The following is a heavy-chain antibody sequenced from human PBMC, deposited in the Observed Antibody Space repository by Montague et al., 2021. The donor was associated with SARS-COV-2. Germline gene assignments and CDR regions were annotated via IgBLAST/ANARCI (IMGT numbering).Heavy chain of an antibody. D-gene: IGHD5-12*01. CDR2: IYYSGGT. J-gene: IGHJ4*02. CDR3: ARHERQWLRLYPYYFDY. CDR1: GGSISSSSYY. V-gene: IGHV4-39*01. Sequence: SETLSLTCTVSGGSISSSSYYWGWIRQPPGKGLEWIGSIYYSGGTXYXXXXKXRVTISVDTSKNQFSLKLSSVTAADTAVYYCARHERQWLRLYPYYFDYWGQGTLVTVSS.